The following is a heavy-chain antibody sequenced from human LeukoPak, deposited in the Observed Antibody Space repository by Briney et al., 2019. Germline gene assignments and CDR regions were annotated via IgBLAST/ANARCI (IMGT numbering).Heavy chain of an antibody. V-gene: IGHV1-2*02. CDR1: GYTFTGYY. CDR3: ARDDSVRRYYDSSGYSPDY. D-gene: IGHD3-22*01. Sequence: ASVKVSCKASGYTFTGYYMHWVRQAPGQGLEWMGWINPNSGGTNYAQKFQGRVTMTRDTSTSTVYMELSSLRSEDTAVYYCARDDSVRRYYDSSGYSPDYWGQGTLVTVSS. J-gene: IGHJ4*02. CDR2: INPNSGGT.